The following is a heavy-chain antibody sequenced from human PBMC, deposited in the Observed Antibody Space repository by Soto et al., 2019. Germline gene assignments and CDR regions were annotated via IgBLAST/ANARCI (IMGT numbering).Heavy chain of an antibody. Sequence: QVQLVQSGAEVKKPGSSVKVSCKASGGTFSSYTISWVRQAPGQGLEWMGRIIPILGIANYAQKFQGRVTITADKSTSTAYMELSSLRSEDTAVYYWARDPRVAGTSSKVRDYWGQGTLVTVSS. CDR3: ARDPRVAGTSSKVRDY. D-gene: IGHD6-19*01. V-gene: IGHV1-69*02. CDR2: IIPILGIA. CDR1: GGTFSSYT. J-gene: IGHJ4*02.